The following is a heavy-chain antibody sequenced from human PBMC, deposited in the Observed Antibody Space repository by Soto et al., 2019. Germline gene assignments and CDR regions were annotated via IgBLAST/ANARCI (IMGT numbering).Heavy chain of an antibody. CDR3: ARDRNWGRADWYLDL. D-gene: IGHD7-27*01. V-gene: IGHV3-33*01. J-gene: IGHJ2*01. CDR1: GFTFRSFG. CDR2: IWYDGSNT. Sequence: QVQLVESGGGVVQPGRSLRLSCAASGFTFRSFGFPWVRQPQGKGLGWVGVIWYDGSNTYHADSVKGRFTISRDNPKNALYLQMNSLKLEDTAVYYCARDRNWGRADWYLDLWGRGTLVTVSS.